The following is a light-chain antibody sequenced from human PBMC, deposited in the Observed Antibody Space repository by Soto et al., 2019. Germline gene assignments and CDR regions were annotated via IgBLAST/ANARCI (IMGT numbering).Light chain of an antibody. CDR1: QSVSTR. J-gene: IGKJ5*01. CDR3: QQALRFPVI. Sequence: DIQMTQSPSSLSASVGDRVTIICRASQSVSTRLAWYQQKPGKAPKVLIYDASSWAGGVPSTFTGSGSGTDFTLSISSLQPEDFATYYCQQALRFPVIFGQGTRLEI. CDR2: DAS. V-gene: IGKV1-5*02.